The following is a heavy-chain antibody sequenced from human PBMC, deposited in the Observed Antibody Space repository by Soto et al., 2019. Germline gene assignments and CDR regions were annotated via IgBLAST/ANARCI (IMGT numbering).Heavy chain of an antibody. J-gene: IGHJ5*02. D-gene: IGHD6-6*01. V-gene: IGHV4-61*01. CDR2: MYYSGST. CDR1: GGSVRSGSYY. Sequence: PSETLSLTCTVSGGSVRSGSYYWSWIRQPPGKGLEWIGYMYYSGSTNYNPSLKSRVTISVDTSKNQFSLKLSSVTPTDTAVYYCARRSSSSLGSLFDPWGRGILVTVSS. CDR3: ARRSSSSLGSLFDP.